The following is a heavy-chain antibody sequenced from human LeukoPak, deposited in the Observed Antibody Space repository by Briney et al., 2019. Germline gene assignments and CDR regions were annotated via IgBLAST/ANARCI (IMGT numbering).Heavy chain of an antibody. CDR1: GFTSSSYG. J-gene: IGHJ4*02. CDR2: ISYDGSNK. Sequence: GRSLRLSCAASGFTSSSYGMHWVRQAPGKGLEWVAVISYDGSNKYYADSVKGRFTISRDNSKNTLYLQMNSLRAEDTAVYYCAKDESRDGYNLGAADYWGQGTLVTVSS. D-gene: IGHD5-24*01. V-gene: IGHV3-30*18. CDR3: AKDESRDGYNLGAADY.